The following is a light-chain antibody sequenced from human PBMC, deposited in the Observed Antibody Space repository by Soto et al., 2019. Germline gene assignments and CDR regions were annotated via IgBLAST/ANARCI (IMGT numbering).Light chain of an antibody. CDR2: GNT. Sequence: QSVLTQPPSVSGAPGQTVTISCSGSSSNLGPGYDVHWYQQLPGTAPKLVLYGNTNRPSGVPDRFSGSKSGSSASLAITRLQAEDEADYYCQSYDSSLTGAVFGTGTKATVL. V-gene: IGLV1-40*01. CDR3: QSYDSSLTGAV. CDR1: SSNLGPGYD. J-gene: IGLJ1*01.